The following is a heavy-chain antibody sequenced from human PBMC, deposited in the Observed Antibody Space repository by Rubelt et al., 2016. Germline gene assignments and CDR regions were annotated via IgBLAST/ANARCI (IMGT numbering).Heavy chain of an antibody. V-gene: IGHV2-26*01. D-gene: IGHD3-3*01. CDR1: GGSISSYYW. CDR2: IFSNDEK. CDR3: ARILRHYDFWSGGFDY. J-gene: IGHJ4*02. Sequence: QESGPGLVKPSETLSLTCTVSGGSISSYYWSWIRQPPGKALEWLAHIFSNDEKSYSTSLKSRLTIAKDTSKSQVGLTMTNMDPVDTATYYCARILRHYDFWSGGFDYWGQGTLVTVSS.